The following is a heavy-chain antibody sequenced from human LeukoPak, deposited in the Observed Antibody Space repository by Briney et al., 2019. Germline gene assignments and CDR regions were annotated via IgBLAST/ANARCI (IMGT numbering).Heavy chain of an antibody. J-gene: IGHJ4*02. CDR3: ARGVGRPPNYFDY. D-gene: IGHD1-26*01. Sequence: GGSLRLSCAASGFTFSSYRMHWVRQAPGKGLVWVSRITTDGSSTNYADSLKGRFTISRDNAKNTLYLQMNTLRAEDTAVYYCARGVGRPPNYFDYWGQGTLVTVSS. V-gene: IGHV3-74*01. CDR1: GFTFSSYR. CDR2: ITTDGSST.